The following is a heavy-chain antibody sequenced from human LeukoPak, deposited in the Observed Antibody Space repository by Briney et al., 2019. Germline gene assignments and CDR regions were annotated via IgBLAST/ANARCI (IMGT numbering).Heavy chain of an antibody. CDR1: GFTFSSYA. CDR3: ARDPSPIFGVVIIRGYFDY. V-gene: IGHV3-30*04. D-gene: IGHD3-3*01. Sequence: PGRSLRLSCAASGFTFSSYAMHWVRQAPGKGLEWVAVISYDGSNKYYADSVKGRFTISRDNSKNTLYLQMNSLRAEDTAVYYCARDPSPIFGVVIIRGYFDYWGQGTLVTVSS. CDR2: ISYDGSNK. J-gene: IGHJ4*02.